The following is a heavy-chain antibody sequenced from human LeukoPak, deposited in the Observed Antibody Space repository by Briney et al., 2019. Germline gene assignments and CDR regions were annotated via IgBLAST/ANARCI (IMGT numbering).Heavy chain of an antibody. CDR1: GFMFSRFG. CDR3: GRDPYGDYVGAFEF. Sequence: GGSLRLSCVGSGFMFSRFGLIWVRQAPGKGLEWVSGIHGNGETTYYGDSVKGRFTISRDNSKSTLYLQMNSLRVEDTAEYFCGRDPYGDYVGAFEFWGQGTKVAVSS. V-gene: IGHV3-23*01. CDR2: IHGNGETT. J-gene: IGHJ3*01. D-gene: IGHD4-17*01.